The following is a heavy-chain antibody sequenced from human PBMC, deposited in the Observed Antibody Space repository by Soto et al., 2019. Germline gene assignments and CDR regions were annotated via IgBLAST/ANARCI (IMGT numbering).Heavy chain of an antibody. Sequence: QVNLVESGGGVVQPRRSLRLSCAASGFTFSDYGMHWVRQAPGKGLEWVAAISHDGRNKFYGDSVKGRFTISRDNSKNTLLLQTDSLRDEDTAVYFCAKEARSRAVTATRVYGMDVWGQGTTVAVFS. CDR2: ISHDGRNK. J-gene: IGHJ6*02. D-gene: IGHD4-17*01. CDR1: GFTFSDYG. V-gene: IGHV3-30*18. CDR3: AKEARSRAVTATRVYGMDV.